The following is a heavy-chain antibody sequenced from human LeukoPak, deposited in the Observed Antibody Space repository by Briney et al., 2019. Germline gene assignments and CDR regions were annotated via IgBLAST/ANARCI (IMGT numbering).Heavy chain of an antibody. CDR3: AREATHDDRGFDY. D-gene: IGHD3-9*01. J-gene: IGHJ4*02. CDR2: IYYSGST. CDR1: GGSVSDSSYY. Sequence: PSETLSLTCTVSGGSVSDSSYYWDWIRQPPAKGLEWIGSIYYSGSTYYTLSLKSRVTISVDTSKNQFSLKLSSVTAADTAVYYCAREATHDDRGFDYWGQGTLVTVSS. V-gene: IGHV4-39*02.